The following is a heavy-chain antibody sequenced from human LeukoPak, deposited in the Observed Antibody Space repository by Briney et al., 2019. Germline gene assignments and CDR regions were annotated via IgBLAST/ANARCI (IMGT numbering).Heavy chain of an antibody. Sequence: ASVKVSCKASGYTSTDYFMNWVRQAPGQGLEWMGWINPKSGGTVYAQKFQGRVTMTRDTSSSTAYMELSSLRSEDTAVYYCARDPSSVGYSYGYNWFDPWGQGTLVTVSS. V-gene: IGHV1-2*02. D-gene: IGHD5-18*01. CDR2: INPKSGGT. J-gene: IGHJ5*02. CDR1: GYTSTDYF. CDR3: ARDPSSVGYSYGYNWFDP.